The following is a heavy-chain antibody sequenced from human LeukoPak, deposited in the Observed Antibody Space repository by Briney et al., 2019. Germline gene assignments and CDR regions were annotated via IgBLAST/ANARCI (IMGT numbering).Heavy chain of an antibody. CDR2: MYYSGST. Sequence: SETLSLTCTVSGGSINNYYWSWLRQSPGEGLEWIGYMYYSGSTNYNPSLKSRVTISVDTSKNQISLQLSSVTAADTAVYYCARRHVYSGSDSFWFDPWGQGTLVTVSS. CDR1: GGSINNYY. J-gene: IGHJ5*02. CDR3: ARRHVYSGSDSFWFDP. V-gene: IGHV4-59*08. D-gene: IGHD1-26*01.